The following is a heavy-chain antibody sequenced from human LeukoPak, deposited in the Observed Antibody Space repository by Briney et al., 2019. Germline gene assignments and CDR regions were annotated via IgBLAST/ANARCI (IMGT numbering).Heavy chain of an antibody. CDR3: ARDFTDSGSSLVYYYYYYMDV. V-gene: IGHV4-4*07. Sequence: SETLSLTCTVSGGSISGYYWSWIRQPAGKGLEWIGRIYTSGTTNYNPSLKSRVTMSVDTSKNQFSLKLSSVTAADTAVYYCARDFTDSGSSLVYYYYYYMDVWGKGTTVTVSS. CDR2: IYTSGTT. D-gene: IGHD1-26*01. J-gene: IGHJ6*03. CDR1: GGSISGYY.